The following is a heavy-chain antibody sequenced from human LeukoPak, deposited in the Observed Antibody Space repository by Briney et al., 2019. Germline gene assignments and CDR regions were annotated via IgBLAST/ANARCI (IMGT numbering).Heavy chain of an antibody. J-gene: IGHJ3*01. D-gene: IGHD2-15*01. CDR1: GGSISSGSYY. CDR3: ARGRKVVVDYEPQTFDV. Sequence: SETLSLTCTVSGGSISSGSYYWSWIRQPPGKRLEWIGYMSYSGSANYNPSLKSRVTISVDTSKNQFSLKLSSVTAADTAVYYCARGRKVVVDYEPQTFDVWGQGTLVTVSS. CDR2: MSYSGSA. V-gene: IGHV4-61*01.